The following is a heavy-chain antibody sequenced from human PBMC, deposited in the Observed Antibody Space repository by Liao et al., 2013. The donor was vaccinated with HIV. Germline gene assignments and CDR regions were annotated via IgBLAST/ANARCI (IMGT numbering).Heavy chain of an antibody. V-gene: IGHV4-4*07. D-gene: IGHD6-6*01. CDR2: LYTRGNI. CDR3: ARVGRAARGGDYYYYIDV. Sequence: QVQLQESGPGLVKASETLSLTCTVSGASISNYDWSWIRQPAGKGLEWIGRLYTRGNIQFNPSLKRRVTMSVDTSKKQFSLRLTSVTAADTAVYFCARVGRAARGGDYYYYIDVWGKGTTVTVSS. CDR1: GASISNYD. J-gene: IGHJ6*03.